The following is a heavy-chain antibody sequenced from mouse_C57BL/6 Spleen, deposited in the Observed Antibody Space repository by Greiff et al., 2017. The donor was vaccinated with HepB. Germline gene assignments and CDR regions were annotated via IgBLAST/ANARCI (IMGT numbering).Heavy chain of an antibody. CDR3: ARGSSGYVNYAMDY. CDR2: IDPNSGGT. J-gene: IGHJ4*01. CDR1: GYTFTSYW. Sequence: QVHVKQSGAELVKPGASVKLSCKASGYTFTSYWMHWVKQRPGRGLEWIGRIDPNSGGTKYNEKFKSKATLTVDKPSSTAYMQLSSLTSEDSAVYYCARGSSGYVNYAMDYWGQGTSVTVSS. V-gene: IGHV1-72*01. D-gene: IGHD3-2*02.